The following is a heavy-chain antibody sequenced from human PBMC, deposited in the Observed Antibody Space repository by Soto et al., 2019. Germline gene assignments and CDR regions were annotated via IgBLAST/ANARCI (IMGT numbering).Heavy chain of an antibody. D-gene: IGHD1-20*01. Sequence: EVQLLESGGGLVQPGGSLRLSCAASGFTFSSYAMSWVRQAPGKGLEWVSAISGSGGSTYYADSVKGRFTISRDNSKNTLSLQMNSLRAEDTAVYYCAKDPGYNWNGDWFDPWGQGTLVTVSS. J-gene: IGHJ5*02. CDR3: AKDPGYNWNGDWFDP. V-gene: IGHV3-23*01. CDR2: ISGSGGST. CDR1: GFTFSSYA.